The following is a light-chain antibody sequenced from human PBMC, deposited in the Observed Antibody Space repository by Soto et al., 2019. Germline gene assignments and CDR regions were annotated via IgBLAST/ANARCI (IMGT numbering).Light chain of an antibody. CDR1: QSVSGY. CDR2: DAS. J-gene: IGKJ5*01. Sequence: EIVLTQSPATLSLSPGERATLSCRASQSVSGYLDWYHQKPGQAPRLLIYDASSRATGSPARFSGTGSGTDFTLTIGRLEPEDVAVYYGQQRSNWPLTFGRGTRLEI. V-gene: IGKV3-11*01. CDR3: QQRSNWPLT.